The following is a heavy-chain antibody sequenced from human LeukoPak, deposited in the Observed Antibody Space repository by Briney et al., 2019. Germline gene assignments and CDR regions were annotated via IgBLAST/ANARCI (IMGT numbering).Heavy chain of an antibody. V-gene: IGHV4-61*01. CDR3: ARVLSSGWAGFGH. D-gene: IGHD6-19*01. J-gene: IGHJ4*02. CDR2: IYYSGST. CDR1: GGSVSSGSYY. Sequence: PSETLSLTCTVSGGSVSSGSYYWSWIRQPPGKGLEWIGYIYYSGSTNYNPSLKSRVTISVDTSKNQFSLKLSSVTAADTAVYYCARVLSSGWAGFGHWGQGALVTVSS.